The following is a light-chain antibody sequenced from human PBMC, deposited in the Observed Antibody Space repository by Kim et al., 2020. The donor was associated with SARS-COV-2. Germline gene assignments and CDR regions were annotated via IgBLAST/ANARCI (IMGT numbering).Light chain of an antibody. CDR1: QGIRTS. V-gene: IGKV1-5*03. Sequence: ASVGDRVTSTCRASQGIRTSLAWYQQKPGKAPKLLIYKASNVETGVPSRFSGSGSGTEFTLTVSSLQPDDFATYYCQQHEAYPWTFGQGTKVDIK. CDR3: QQHEAYPWT. J-gene: IGKJ1*01. CDR2: KAS.